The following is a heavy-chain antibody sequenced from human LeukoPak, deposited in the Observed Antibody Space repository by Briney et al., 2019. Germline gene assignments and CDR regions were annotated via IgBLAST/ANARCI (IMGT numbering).Heavy chain of an antibody. D-gene: IGHD3-22*01. Sequence: SETLSLTCTVSGGSISGSSYYWGWIRQPPGKGLEWIGEIYHSGSTNYNPSLKSRVTISVDKSKNQFSLKLSSVTAADTAVYYCARDRGGSGYYSDAFDIWGQGTMVTVSS. CDR2: IYHSGST. J-gene: IGHJ3*02. CDR3: ARDRGGSGYYSDAFDI. V-gene: IGHV4-39*07. CDR1: GGSISGSSYY.